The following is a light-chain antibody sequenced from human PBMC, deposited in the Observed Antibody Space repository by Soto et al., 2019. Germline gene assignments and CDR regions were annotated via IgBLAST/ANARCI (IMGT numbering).Light chain of an antibody. CDR1: QSVDTN. CDR2: GAS. Sequence: EIVMTQSPATLSLSPGERATLSCRASQSVDTNLAWSQQKPGQAPTFLIYGASTRTTGIPARFSGSGSGTEFTLTISSMQSDDFAVYSCKHYHNWYTFGQGTKLEIK. V-gene: IGKV3-15*01. J-gene: IGKJ2*01. CDR3: KHYHNWYT.